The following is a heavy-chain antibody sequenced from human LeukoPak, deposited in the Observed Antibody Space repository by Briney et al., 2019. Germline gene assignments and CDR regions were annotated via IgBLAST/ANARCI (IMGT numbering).Heavy chain of an antibody. CDR1: GFTFSNYA. J-gene: IGHJ4*02. CDR3: AKHDLSGSYFVH. D-gene: IGHD3-10*01. CDR2: ICGSGSCT. Sequence: GGSLRLSCAASGFTFSNYALGWVRQAPGKGLEWVSTICGSGSCTYYADSVKGRFTISRDNSRNTLSLQMNSLRVEDAALYYCAKHDLSGSYFVHWGQGTLVTVSS. V-gene: IGHV3-23*01.